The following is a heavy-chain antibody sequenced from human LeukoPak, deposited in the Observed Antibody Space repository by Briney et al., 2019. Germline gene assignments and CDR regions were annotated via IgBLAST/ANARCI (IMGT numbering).Heavy chain of an antibody. D-gene: IGHD6-13*01. V-gene: IGHV4-34*01. J-gene: IGHJ4*02. CDR2: INHSGST. CDR1: GGSFSGYY. Sequence: SETLSLTCAVYGGSFSGYYWSWIRQPPGKGLEWIGEINHSGSTNYNPSLKSRVTISVDTSKNQFSLKLSSVTAADTAVYYCARGAGIAAAGTFDYWGQGTLVTASS. CDR3: ARGAGIAAAGTFDY.